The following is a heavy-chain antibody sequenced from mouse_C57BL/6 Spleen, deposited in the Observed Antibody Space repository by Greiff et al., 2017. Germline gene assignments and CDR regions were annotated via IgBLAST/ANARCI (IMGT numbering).Heavy chain of an antibody. CDR2: ISYDGSN. CDR1: GYSITSGYY. CDR3: ARGGDYDGTAWFAY. D-gene: IGHD2-4*01. J-gene: IGHJ3*01. V-gene: IGHV3-6*01. Sequence: EVKLQESGPGLVKPSQSLSLTCSVTGYSITSGYYWNWIRQFPGNKLEWMGYISYDGSNNYNPSLKNRISITRDTSKNQFFLKLNSVTTEDTATYYCARGGDYDGTAWFAYWGQGTLVTVSA.